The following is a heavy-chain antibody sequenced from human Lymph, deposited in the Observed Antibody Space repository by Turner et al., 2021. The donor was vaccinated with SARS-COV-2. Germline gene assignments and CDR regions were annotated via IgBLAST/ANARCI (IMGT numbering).Heavy chain of an antibody. V-gene: IGHV4-59*01. CDR3: ARGFDY. J-gene: IGHJ4*02. CDR1: GGSISSYF. Sequence: QVQLQQSGPGLVKPSGTLSLTCTVSGGSISSYFWSWIRPPPGKGLEWIRYIYYSGSTNYNPTLKSRVTISVDTSKNQSSLKLGSVTAADTAVYYCARGFDYWGQGTLVTVSS. CDR2: IYYSGST.